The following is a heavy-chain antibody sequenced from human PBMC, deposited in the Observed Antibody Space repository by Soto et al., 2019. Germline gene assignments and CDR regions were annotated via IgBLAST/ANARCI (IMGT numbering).Heavy chain of an antibody. V-gene: IGHV3-30*14. J-gene: IGHJ3*02. Sequence: QVQLVESGGGVVQPGGSLRLSCAASGFTFRTYVMHWVRQAPGKGLECVAVISHDGSNKYYAESVKGRFTISRDNSKNTLFLQMNSLTVEDTAVYYCAGDRPQITIFDAFDIWGQGTMVTVSS. CDR3: AGDRPQITIFDAFDI. CDR2: ISHDGSNK. CDR1: GFTFRTYV. D-gene: IGHD3-3*01.